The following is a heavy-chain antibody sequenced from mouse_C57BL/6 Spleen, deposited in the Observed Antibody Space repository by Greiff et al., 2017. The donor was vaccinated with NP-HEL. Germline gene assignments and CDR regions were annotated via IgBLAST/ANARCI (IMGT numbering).Heavy chain of an antibody. V-gene: IGHV6-3*01. CDR1: GFTFSNYW. J-gene: IGHJ3*01. CDR2: IRLKSDNYAT. CDR3: TGDPFAY. Sequence: EVQLQESGGGLVQPGGSMKLSCVASGFTFSNYWMNWVRQSPEKGLEWVAQIRLKSDNYATHYAESVKGRFTISRDDSKSSVYLQMNNLRAEDTGIYYCTGDPFAYWGQGTLVTVSA.